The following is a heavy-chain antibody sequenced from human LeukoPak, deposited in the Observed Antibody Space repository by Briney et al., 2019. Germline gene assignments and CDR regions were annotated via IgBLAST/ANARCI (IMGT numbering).Heavy chain of an antibody. J-gene: IGHJ4*02. Sequence: VASVKVSCKASGGTFSSYAISWVRQAPGQGLEWMGGIIPIFGTANYAQKFQGRVTMTRNTSISTAYMELSSLRSEDTAVYYCARGPRNWGFDDYWGQGTLVTVSS. CDR3: ARGPRNWGFDDY. D-gene: IGHD7-27*01. V-gene: IGHV1-69*05. CDR1: GGTFSSYA. CDR2: IIPIFGTA.